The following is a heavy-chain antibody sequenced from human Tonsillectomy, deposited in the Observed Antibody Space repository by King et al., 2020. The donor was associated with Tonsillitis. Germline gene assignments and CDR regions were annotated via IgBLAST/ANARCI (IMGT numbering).Heavy chain of an antibody. V-gene: IGHV4-39*01. CDR1: SGSISSASYY. D-gene: IGHD6-19*01. CDR2: VYYRGST. Sequence: QLQESGPGLVKPSETLSLTCTVSSGSISSASYYWGWIRLPPGMGLEWIGSVYYRGSTYYNPSLKSRVTISVDTSKNQFSLKLSSVTAADTAVYYCARIQWLANYYYYYMDVWGKGTTVTVSS. J-gene: IGHJ6*03. CDR3: ARIQWLANYYYYYMDV.